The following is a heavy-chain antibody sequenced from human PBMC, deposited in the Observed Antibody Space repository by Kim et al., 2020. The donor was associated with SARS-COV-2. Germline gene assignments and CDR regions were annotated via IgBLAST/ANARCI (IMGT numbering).Heavy chain of an antibody. V-gene: IGHV4-59*09. J-gene: IGHJ4*02. D-gene: IGHD6-19*01. CDR3: ARGISGWYGDY. Sequence: NYNPSLKSRVTISVDTSKNQFSLKLSSVTAADTAVYYCARGISGWYGDYWGQGTLVTVSS.